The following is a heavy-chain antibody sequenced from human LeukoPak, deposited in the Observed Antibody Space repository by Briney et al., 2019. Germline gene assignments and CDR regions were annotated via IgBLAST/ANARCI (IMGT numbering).Heavy chain of an antibody. V-gene: IGHV4-59*01. CDR3: ASRPGITIFGVENNWFDP. CDR2: IYYSGST. Sequence: SETLSLTCTVSGGSISSYYWSWIRQPPGKGLEWIGYIYYSGSTNYNPSLKSRVTISVDTSKNQFSLKLSSVTAADTAVYYCASRPGITIFGVENNWFDPWGQGTLVTVSS. J-gene: IGHJ5*02. D-gene: IGHD3-3*01. CDR1: GGSISSYY.